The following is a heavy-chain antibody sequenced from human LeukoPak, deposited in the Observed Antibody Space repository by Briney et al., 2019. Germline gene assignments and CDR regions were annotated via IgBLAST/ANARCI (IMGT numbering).Heavy chain of an antibody. D-gene: IGHD4-23*01. CDR3: ARGRRWVPPDY. V-gene: IGHV4-34*01. CDR2: INHSGST. CDR1: GGSFSGYY. J-gene: IGHJ4*02. Sequence: SETLSLTCAVYGGSFSGYYWSWIRQPPGKGLEWIGEINHSGSTNYNPSLTSRVTISVDTSKNQFSLKLSSVTAADTAVYYCARGRRWVPPDYWGQGTLVTVSS.